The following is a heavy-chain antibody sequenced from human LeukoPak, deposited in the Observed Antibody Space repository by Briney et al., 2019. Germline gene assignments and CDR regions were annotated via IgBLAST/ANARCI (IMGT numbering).Heavy chain of an antibody. J-gene: IGHJ4*02. D-gene: IGHD3-16*01. CDR1: GFPLSTYT. CDR2: ISSSSNYI. CDR3: VRGGRLGDLADN. Sequence: GGSLRLSCAASGFPLSTYTMNWVRQGPGKGLEWVSSISSSSNYIYYADSVKGRFTISRDNAKSSLYLQMNSLRAEDTAVHYCVRGGRLGDLADNWGQGTLVTVSS. V-gene: IGHV3-21*01.